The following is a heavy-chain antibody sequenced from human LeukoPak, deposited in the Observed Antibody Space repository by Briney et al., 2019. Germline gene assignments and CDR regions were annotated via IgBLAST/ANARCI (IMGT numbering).Heavy chain of an antibody. V-gene: IGHV1-69*04. CDR3: ARDVDTAMAFDY. Sequence: ASVKVSCKASGGTFSSYAISWVRQAPGQGLEWMGRIIPILGIANYAQKFQGRVTITADKSTSTAYMELSSLRSEDTAVYYCARDVDTAMAFDYWGQGTLVTVSS. CDR2: IIPILGIA. J-gene: IGHJ4*02. D-gene: IGHD5-18*01. CDR1: GGTFSSYA.